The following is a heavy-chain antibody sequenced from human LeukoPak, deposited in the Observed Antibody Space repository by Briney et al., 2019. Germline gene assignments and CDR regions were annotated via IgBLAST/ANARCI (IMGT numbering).Heavy chain of an antibody. J-gene: IGHJ3*02. CDR2: VYTTGTT. Sequence: SETLSLTCTVSGGSISNYYWTWIRQPAGKGLEWIGRVYTTGTTNYNPSLKSRVTISVDTSKDQFSLKLISATAADTAVYYCARVFGSGYDFRGAFDIWGQGTMVTVSS. CDR1: GGSISNYY. V-gene: IGHV4-4*07. D-gene: IGHD5-12*01. CDR3: ARVFGSGYDFRGAFDI.